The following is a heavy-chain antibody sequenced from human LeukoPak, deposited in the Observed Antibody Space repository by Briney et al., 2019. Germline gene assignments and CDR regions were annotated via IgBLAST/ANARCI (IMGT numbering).Heavy chain of an antibody. CDR2: ISYDGSNQ. CDR1: GFTFSSYA. CDR3: ARATGDSSGYFPY. Sequence: GGSLRLSCAASGFTFSSYAMHWVRQAPGKGLEWVAVISYDGSNQYYADSVTGRFTISRDNSKNTLYLQMNSLRAEDTAVYYCARATGDSSGYFPYWGQGTLVTVSS. J-gene: IGHJ4*02. D-gene: IGHD3-22*01. V-gene: IGHV3-30-3*01.